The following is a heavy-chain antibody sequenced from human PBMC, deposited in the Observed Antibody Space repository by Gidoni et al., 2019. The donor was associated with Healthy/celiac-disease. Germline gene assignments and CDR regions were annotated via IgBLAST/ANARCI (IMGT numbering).Heavy chain of an antibody. V-gene: IGHV4-31*03. J-gene: IGHJ6*02. CDR1: GGYISSGGYY. CDR3: ARDASYYGSGSYYNPHHYYYYGMDV. Sequence: QVQLQESGPGLVKPSQTLSLTCTVSGGYISSGGYYWSLIRQHPGKGLEWIGYIYSSGSTYYNPSLKSRVTISVDTSKNQFSLKLSSVTAADTAVYYCARDASYYGSGSYYNPHHYYYYGMDVWGQGTTVTVSS. CDR2: IYSSGST. D-gene: IGHD3-10*01.